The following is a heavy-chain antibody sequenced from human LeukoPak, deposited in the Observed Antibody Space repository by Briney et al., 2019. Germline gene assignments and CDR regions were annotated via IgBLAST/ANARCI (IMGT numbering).Heavy chain of an antibody. CDR3: AKGVESTRHRGAFDI. Sequence: LTGGSLRLSCAASGFTFSSYEMNWVRQAPGKGLEWVSSISGSGGTTYYADSVKGRFTISRDNSKNTLYLQMNNLGAEDTAVYYCAKGVESTRHRGAFDIWGQGTMVTVSS. CDR2: ISGSGGTT. D-gene: IGHD3-3*01. J-gene: IGHJ3*02. CDR1: GFTFSSYE. V-gene: IGHV3-23*01.